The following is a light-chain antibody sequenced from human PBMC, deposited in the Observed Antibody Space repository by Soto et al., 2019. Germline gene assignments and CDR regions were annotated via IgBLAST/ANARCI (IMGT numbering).Light chain of an antibody. J-gene: IGKJ2*01. CDR1: QSVSSSY. V-gene: IGKV3-20*01. Sequence: ERVLTQSPGTLSLSPGERATLSCRASQSVSSSYLAWYQQKPGQAPRLLIYGASSRATGIPDRFSGSGSGTDFTLTISRLEPEDFAVYFCQQYGNSPPNTFGQGTK. CDR2: GAS. CDR3: QQYGNSPPNT.